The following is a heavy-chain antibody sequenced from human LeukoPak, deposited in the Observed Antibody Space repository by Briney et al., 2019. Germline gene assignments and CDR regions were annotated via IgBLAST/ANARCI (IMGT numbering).Heavy chain of an antibody. J-gene: IGHJ4*02. Sequence: SETLSLTCTVSGVSISISSHYWAWFRRPPGKGLEWIGSIYDTTRTYYNPSLKSRVTISVDTSKNQFSLNLSSLSAADTAVYYCARGPTVTTDFWGQGTLVTVSS. CDR2: IYDTTRT. V-gene: IGHV4-39*01. CDR3: ARGPTVTTDF. CDR1: GVSISISSHY. D-gene: IGHD4-11*01.